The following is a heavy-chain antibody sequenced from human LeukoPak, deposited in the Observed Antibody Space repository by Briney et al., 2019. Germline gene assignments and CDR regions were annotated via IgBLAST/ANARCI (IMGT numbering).Heavy chain of an antibody. CDR2: IIPIFGTA. V-gene: IGHV1-69*13. D-gene: IGHD2-21*02. CDR1: GGTFISYA. CDR3: ARGTYCGGDCYHWYFDL. Sequence: ASVKISCKASGGTFISYAISCGRQAPGQGLECMGGIIPIFGTANYAQKFQGRVTITADESTSTAYMELSSLRSEDTAVYYCARGTYCGGDCYHWYFDLWGRGTLVTVSS. J-gene: IGHJ2*01.